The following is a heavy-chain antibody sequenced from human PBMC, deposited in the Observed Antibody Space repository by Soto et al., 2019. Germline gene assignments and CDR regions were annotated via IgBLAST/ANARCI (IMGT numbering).Heavy chain of an antibody. CDR2: ISYDGSNK. D-gene: IGHD3-22*01. CDR3: ANDKDWVGVIVRRGTDY. J-gene: IGHJ4*02. V-gene: IGHV3-30*18. CDR1: GFTFSSYG. Sequence: PGGSLRLSCAASGFTFSSYGMHWVRQAPGKGLEWVAVISYDGSNKYYADSVKGRFTISRDNSKNTLYLQMNSLRAEDTAVYYCANDKDWVGVIVRRGTDYWGQGTLVTVSS.